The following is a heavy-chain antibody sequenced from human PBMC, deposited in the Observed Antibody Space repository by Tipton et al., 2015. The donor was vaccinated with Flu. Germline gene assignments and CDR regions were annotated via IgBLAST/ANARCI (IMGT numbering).Heavy chain of an antibody. CDR3: ARESHASTLALGWTHKLDS. CDR2: IYFTGLT. CDR1: GDSITSAY. J-gene: IGHJ4*02. D-gene: IGHD3-16*01. Sequence: LRLSCTVSGDSITSAYWTWIRQPAGKELEWIGRIYFTGLTDYNPSLKGRVTMSVDRSKNQVFLTLTSVTAPDTAVYYCARESHASTLALGWTHKLDSWGQGALVTVSS. V-gene: IGHV4-4*07.